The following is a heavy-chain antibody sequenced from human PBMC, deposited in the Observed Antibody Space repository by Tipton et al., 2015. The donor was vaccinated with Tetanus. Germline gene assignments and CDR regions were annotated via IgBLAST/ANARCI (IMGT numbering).Heavy chain of an antibody. CDR1: GGSMRSGTFY. Sequence: LRLSCTVSGGSMRSGTFYWDWIRQSPGKGLEWIGNVYYNGNSLENPSLKGRVTLSLDKPKNQFSLKLRSVTAADTALYYCARSADNWFDPWGQGILVTVSS. V-gene: IGHV4-39*01. J-gene: IGHJ5*01. CDR2: VYYNGNS. CDR3: ARSADNWFDP.